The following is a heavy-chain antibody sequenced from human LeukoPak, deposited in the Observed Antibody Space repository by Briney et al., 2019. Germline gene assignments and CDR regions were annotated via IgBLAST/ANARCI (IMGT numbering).Heavy chain of an antibody. CDR2: ISYDGSNK. V-gene: IGHV3-30*04. D-gene: IGHD4-17*01. CDR3: ARVRSPYGDYAYFDY. CDR1: GFTFSSYA. J-gene: IGHJ4*02. Sequence: GGSLRLSCAASGFTFSSYAMHWVRQAPGKGLEWVAVISYDGSNKYYADSVKGRFTISRDNSKNTLYLQMNSLRAEDTAVYYCARVRSPYGDYAYFDYWGQGTLVTVSS.